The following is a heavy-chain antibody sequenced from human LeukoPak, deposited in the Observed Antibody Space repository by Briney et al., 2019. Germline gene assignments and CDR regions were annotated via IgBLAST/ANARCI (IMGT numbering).Heavy chain of an antibody. Sequence: PLETLSLTCTVSGGSISTYYWSWIRQPPGKGLEWIGYIYYSGNTNYNPSLKSRVTISVDTSKNQFSLKLSSVTAADTAVYYCARVFRGGGGGWPDYWGQGTLVTVSS. J-gene: IGHJ4*02. D-gene: IGHD6-19*01. CDR1: GGSISTYY. V-gene: IGHV4-59*01. CDR2: IYYSGNT. CDR3: ARVFRGGGGGWPDY.